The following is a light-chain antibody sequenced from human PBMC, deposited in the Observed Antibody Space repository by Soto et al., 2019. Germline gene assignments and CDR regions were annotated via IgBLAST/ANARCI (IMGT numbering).Light chain of an antibody. CDR2: DDN. J-gene: IGLJ2*01. V-gene: IGLV3-21*02. CDR1: NIGSKS. CDR3: QVWDSSSDHVV. Sequence: SYELTQPPSVSVAPGQTATITCGGTNIGSKSVHWYQQKPGQAPVLVVYDDNDRPSGIPERFSGSNSGNTATLTISRVEAGDEADYYCQVWDSSSDHVVFGGGTKLTVL.